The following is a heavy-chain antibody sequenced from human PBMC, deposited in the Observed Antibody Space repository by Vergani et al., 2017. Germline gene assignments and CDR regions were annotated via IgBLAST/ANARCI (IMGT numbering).Heavy chain of an antibody. D-gene: IGHD6-13*01. J-gene: IGHJ2*01. Sequence: QVQLVPSGGEVKKPGASVKVSCKASGYIFTSLYIPWVRPAPGQGLEWMGFINPPTHITEYEQHLQGGATVTTDTSTNTVYMELSRLRSEDTPVYFFGREAPGPRYSNLYWYFDVWGRDTQVTVSS. CDR2: INPPTHIT. V-gene: IGHV1-46*03. CDR3: GREAPGPRYSNLYWYFDV. CDR1: GYIFTSLY.